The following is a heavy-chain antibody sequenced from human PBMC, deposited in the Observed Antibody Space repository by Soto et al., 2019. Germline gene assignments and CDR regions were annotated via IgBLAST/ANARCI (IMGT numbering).Heavy chain of an antibody. V-gene: IGHV3-30*03. CDR1: GVSFNSYD. D-gene: IGHD2-15*01. J-gene: IGHJ5*02. CDR3: ARISRYCSGGDCHA. CDR2: ISYDGSNT. Sequence: QAHLVESGGGVVQPGTSLRLSCAASGVSFNSYDMHWVRQAPGKGPEWVAIISYDGSNTYYSDSVRGRFTISRDNSKDTLFLQMHSLGSEDTAIYYCARISRYCSGGDCHAWGQGTQVTVSS.